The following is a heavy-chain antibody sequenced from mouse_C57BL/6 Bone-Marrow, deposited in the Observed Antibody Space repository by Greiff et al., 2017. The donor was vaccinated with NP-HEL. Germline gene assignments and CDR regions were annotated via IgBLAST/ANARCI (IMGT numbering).Heavy chain of an antibody. CDR3: ARMDCGSSYVEDY. V-gene: IGHV1-82*01. J-gene: IGHJ2*01. D-gene: IGHD1-1*01. CDR2: IYPGDGDT. CDR1: GYAFSSSW. Sequence: DQLQQSGPELVKPGASVKISCKASGYAFSSSWMNWVKQRPGKGLEWIGRIYPGDGDTNYNGKFKGKATLTADKSSSTAYMQLSSLTSEDSAVYFCARMDCGSSYVEDYWGQGTTLTVSS.